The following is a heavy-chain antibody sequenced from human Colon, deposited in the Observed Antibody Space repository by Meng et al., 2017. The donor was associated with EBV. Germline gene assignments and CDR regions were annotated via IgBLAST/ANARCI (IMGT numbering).Heavy chain of an antibody. CDR1: GGSISSGGYY. CDR3: ARGPSRWLQFSFDY. V-gene: IGHV4-31*03. CDR2: IYYSGST. J-gene: IGHJ4*02. Sequence: QGQRQESGPGLLKPSQTLSLTCTVSGGSISSGGYYWSWIRQHPGKGLEWIGYIYYSGSTYYNPSLKSRVTISIDTSKNQFSLKLSSVTAADTAVYYCARGPSRWLQFSFDYWGQGTLVTVSS. D-gene: IGHD5-24*01.